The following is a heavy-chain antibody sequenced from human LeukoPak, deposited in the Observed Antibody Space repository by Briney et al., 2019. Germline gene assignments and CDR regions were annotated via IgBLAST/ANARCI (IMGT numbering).Heavy chain of an antibody. CDR1: GYTFTGYY. J-gene: IGHJ4*02. D-gene: IGHD5-18*01. V-gene: IGHV1-2*02. CDR2: INPNSGGT. Sequence: ASVKVSCKASGYTFTGYYMHWVRQAPGQGLEWTGWINPNSGGTNYAQKFQGRVTMTRDTSISTAYMELSRLRSDDTAVYYCARVRIQLWPHFDYWGQGTLVTVSS. CDR3: ARVRIQLWPHFDY.